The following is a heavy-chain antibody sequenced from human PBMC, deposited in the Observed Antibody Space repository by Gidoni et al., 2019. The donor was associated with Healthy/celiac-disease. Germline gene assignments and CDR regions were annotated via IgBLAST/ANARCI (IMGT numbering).Heavy chain of an antibody. V-gene: IGHV3-30*18. CDR1: GFTFSSYG. D-gene: IGHD2-2*01. CDR2: ISYDGSNK. Sequence: QVQLVESGGGVVQPGRSLRLSCAASGFTFSSYGMHWVRQAPGKGLEWVPVISYDGSNKYYADSVKGRFTISRDNSKNTLYLQMNSLRAEDTAVYYCAKVGDIVVVPAPSYPWFDPWGQGTLVTVSS. CDR3: AKVGDIVVVPAPSYPWFDP. J-gene: IGHJ5*02.